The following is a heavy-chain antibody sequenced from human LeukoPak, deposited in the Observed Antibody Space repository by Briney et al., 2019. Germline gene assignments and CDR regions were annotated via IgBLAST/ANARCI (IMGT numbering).Heavy chain of an antibody. J-gene: IGHJ4*02. D-gene: IGHD1-26*01. CDR3: ARQGRGSYRRDFDY. V-gene: IGHV5-10-1*01. CDR1: GYSFTSNW. Sequence: GEALKISCNGSGYSFTSNWISWVRQMPGKGLEWMGRIDPSDSHINYSPSFQGHVTISVDKSISTAYLQWSSLRASDTAMYYCARQGRGSYRRDFDYWGQGTLVTVSS. CDR2: IDPSDSHI.